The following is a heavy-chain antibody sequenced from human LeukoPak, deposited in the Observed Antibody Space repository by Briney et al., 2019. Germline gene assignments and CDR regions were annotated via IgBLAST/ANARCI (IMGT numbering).Heavy chain of an antibody. CDR2: ISGSGGST. Sequence: GGSLRLSCAASGFTFSSYAMSWVRQAPGKGLEWVSAISGSGGSTYYADSVKGRFTISRDNSKNTLYLQMNSLRAEDTAVYYCAKDDGGLFYYYYGMDVRGQGTTVTVSS. D-gene: IGHD3-10*01. V-gene: IGHV3-23*01. CDR1: GFTFSSYA. J-gene: IGHJ6*02. CDR3: AKDDGGLFYYYYGMDV.